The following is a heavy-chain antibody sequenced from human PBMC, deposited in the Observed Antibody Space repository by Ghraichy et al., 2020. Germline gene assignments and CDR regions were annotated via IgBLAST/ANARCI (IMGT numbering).Heavy chain of an antibody. CDR1: GLTFNDYY. V-gene: IGHV3-11*04. J-gene: IGHJ5*02. D-gene: IGHD2-8*01. CDR2: ISESGTII. CDR3: ASDPHRTGVGFDP. Sequence: GESLNISCAASGLTFNDYYMSWIRQAPGKGLEWLSYISESGTIIHYADSVKGRFTISRDNAKNLLYLQMNSLRAEDTAVYYCASDPHRTGVGFDPWGQGTLVTVSS.